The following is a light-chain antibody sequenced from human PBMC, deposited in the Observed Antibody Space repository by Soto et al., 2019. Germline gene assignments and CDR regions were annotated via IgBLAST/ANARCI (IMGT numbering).Light chain of an antibody. CDR1: ESISYSY. V-gene: IGKV3-20*01. CDR2: GES. J-gene: IGKJ2*01. CDR3: QQYGRSSYT. Sequence: EIVLTQSPGTLSLSPGERATLSCRASESISYSYIAWYLQKPGQAPRLLMYGESSRATGVPDRFSGSGSGTDFTLTISRLEPEDFGVYYCQQYGRSSYTFGQGTKLEIK.